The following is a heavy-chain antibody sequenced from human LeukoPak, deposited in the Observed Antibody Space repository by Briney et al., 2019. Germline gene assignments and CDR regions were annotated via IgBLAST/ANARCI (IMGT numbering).Heavy chain of an antibody. J-gene: IGHJ4*02. CDR1: GFTFSSYG. D-gene: IGHD3-22*01. Sequence: GGSLRLSCAASGFTFSSYGMHWVRQAPGKGLEWVAFIRYDGSNKYYADSVKGRFTISRDNSKNTLYLQMNSLRAEDTAVYYCARAVLDTRYYYDSSGYYYFDYWGQGTLVTVSS. CDR2: IRYDGSNK. CDR3: ARAVLDTRYYYDSSGYYYFDY. V-gene: IGHV3-30*02.